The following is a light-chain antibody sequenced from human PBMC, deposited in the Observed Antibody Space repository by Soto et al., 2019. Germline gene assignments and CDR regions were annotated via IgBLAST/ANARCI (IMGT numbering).Light chain of an antibody. CDR3: SSYTSSSTLPYV. Sequence: QSALTQPASVSGSPGQSITISCTGTSSDVGGYNYVSWYQQHPGKSPKLMIYEVSNRPSGVSNRFSGSKSGNTASLTISGLQAEDEADDYCSSYTSSSTLPYVFGTGTKLTV. V-gene: IGLV2-14*01. CDR2: EVS. J-gene: IGLJ1*01. CDR1: SSDVGGYNY.